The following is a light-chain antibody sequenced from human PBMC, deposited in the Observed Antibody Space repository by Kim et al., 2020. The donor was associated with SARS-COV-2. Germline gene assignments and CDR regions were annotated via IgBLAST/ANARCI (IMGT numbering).Light chain of an antibody. Sequence: GKTVTTSCTRSSGSIASYYVQWYQQRPAGAPPTVIYEDNQRPSGVPDRFSGSIDSSSNSASLTISALKTEDEADYYCQSYDSTNWVFGGGTQLTVL. V-gene: IGLV6-57*03. J-gene: IGLJ3*02. CDR2: EDN. CDR3: QSYDSTNWV. CDR1: SGSIASYY.